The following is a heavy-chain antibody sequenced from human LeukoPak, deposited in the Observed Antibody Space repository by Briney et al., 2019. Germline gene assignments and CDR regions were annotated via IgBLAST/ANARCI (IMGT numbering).Heavy chain of an antibody. CDR2: IHYSGST. CDR3: AGGGNYFDY. D-gene: IGHD3-16*01. J-gene: IGHJ4*02. CDR1: GASISSGDDY. Sequence: SETLSLTCTVSGASISSGDDYWSWIRQHPGMGLEWIGYIHYSGSTYYNPSLKSRVTISVDTSKNQFSLKLSSVTAADTAVYYCAGGGNYFDYWGQGTLVTVSS. V-gene: IGHV4-31*03.